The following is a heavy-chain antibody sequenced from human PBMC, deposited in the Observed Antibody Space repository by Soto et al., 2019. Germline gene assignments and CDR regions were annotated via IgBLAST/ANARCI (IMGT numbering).Heavy chain of an antibody. Sequence: SETLSLTCTVSGDSISSYSWSWIRQPPGKGLEWIGNIHYNGNTKYNPSLKSRVTISVDTSKNQFSLKLSSVTAADTAVYYCARRRDYGPYDAFDIWGQGTMVTVSS. D-gene: IGHD4-17*01. CDR2: IHYNGNT. J-gene: IGHJ3*02. V-gene: IGHV4-59*08. CDR1: GDSISSYS. CDR3: ARRRDYGPYDAFDI.